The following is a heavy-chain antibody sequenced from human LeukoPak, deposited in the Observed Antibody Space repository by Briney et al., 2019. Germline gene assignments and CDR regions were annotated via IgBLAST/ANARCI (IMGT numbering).Heavy chain of an antibody. J-gene: IGHJ5*02. CDR1: GFTVSSNY. CDR3: ARGIAAAANEDRFDP. CDR2: IYSGGST. V-gene: IGHV3-53*01. D-gene: IGHD6-13*01. Sequence: GGSLRLSCAASGFTVSSNYMSWVRQAPGKRLEWVSVIYSGGSTYYADSVKGRFTISRDNSKNTLYLQMNSLRAEDTAVYYCARGIAAAANEDRFDPWGQGTLVTVSS.